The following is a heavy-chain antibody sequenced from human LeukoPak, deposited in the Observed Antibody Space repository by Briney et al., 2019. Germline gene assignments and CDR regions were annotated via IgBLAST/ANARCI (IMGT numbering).Heavy chain of an antibody. D-gene: IGHD4-17*01. CDR1: GYTFTSYY. V-gene: IGHV1-46*01. CDR2: INPSGDIT. Sequence: ASVKVSCKASGYTFTSYYIHWVRQAPGQGLEWMGIINPSGDITSYAQKFQGRVTMTRDASISTAYMELSRLRSDDTAVYYCARVEDYGDYYYFDYWGQGTLVTVSS. J-gene: IGHJ4*02. CDR3: ARVEDYGDYYYFDY.